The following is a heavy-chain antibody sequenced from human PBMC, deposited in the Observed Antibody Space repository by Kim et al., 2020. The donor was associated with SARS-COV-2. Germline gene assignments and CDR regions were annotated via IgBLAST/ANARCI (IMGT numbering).Heavy chain of an antibody. Sequence: DSVKGRFTISRDNSKNTLYLQMNSLRAEDTAVYYCAKDIREFYYYYGMDVWGQGTTVTVSS. V-gene: IGHV3-30*02. D-gene: IGHD3-10*01. CDR3: AKDIREFYYYYGMDV. J-gene: IGHJ6*02.